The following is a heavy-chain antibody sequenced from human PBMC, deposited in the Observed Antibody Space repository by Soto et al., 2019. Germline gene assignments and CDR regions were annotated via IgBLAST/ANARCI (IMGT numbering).Heavy chain of an antibody. J-gene: IGHJ4*02. Sequence: EVLLVESGGGLVQSGGSLRLSCAASTSTFSRYGMNWVRQAPGKGLEWISFISPSGVTIYYADSVRGRFTISRDNAKNSLSLQMNILSDEDTAVYYCTKSADSAGWGVDFWGQGTLVTVSS. D-gene: IGHD6-19*01. V-gene: IGHV3-48*02. CDR3: TKSADSAGWGVDF. CDR2: ISPSGVTI. CDR1: TSTFSRYG.